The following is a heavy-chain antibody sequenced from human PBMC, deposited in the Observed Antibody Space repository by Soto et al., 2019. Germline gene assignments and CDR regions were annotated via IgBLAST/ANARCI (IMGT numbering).Heavy chain of an antibody. Sequence: QVQLVQSGAEVKKPGASVRVSCRASGYTFPTYGIAWVRQAPGQGLEWMGWISVYNGFTHYAQKFRGRVTVTAETYKSTVYMELRSLTSDDTAVYYCAREFEGQSSSWPFDYWGQGTLVTVSS. D-gene: IGHD6-13*01. CDR3: AREFEGQSSSWPFDY. CDR2: ISVYNGFT. V-gene: IGHV1-18*01. CDR1: GYTFPTYG. J-gene: IGHJ4*02.